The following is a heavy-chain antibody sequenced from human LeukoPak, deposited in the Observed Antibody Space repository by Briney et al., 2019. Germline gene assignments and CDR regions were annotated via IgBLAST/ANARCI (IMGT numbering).Heavy chain of an antibody. CDR1: GGSISSYY. CDR3: ARVGWFDAFDI. D-gene: IGHD6-19*01. V-gene: IGHV4-59*01. Sequence: SETLSLTCTDSGGSISSYYWSWIRQPPGKGLERIGYIYYSGSTNYNPSLKSRVTISVDTSKNQFSLKLSSVTAADTAVYYCARVGWFDAFDIWGQGTMVTVSS. CDR2: IYYSGST. J-gene: IGHJ3*02.